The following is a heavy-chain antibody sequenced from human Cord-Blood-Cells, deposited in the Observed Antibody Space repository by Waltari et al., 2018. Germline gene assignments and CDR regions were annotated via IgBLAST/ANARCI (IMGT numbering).Heavy chain of an antibody. D-gene: IGHD1-26*01. CDR3: ARLGGDSGSYYFDY. Sequence: QLQLQESGPGLVKPSETLSLTCTVSGGSISSSSYYWGWTRQPPGKGLEWIGSIYYSGSTYYNPSLKSRVTISVDTSKNQFSLKLSSVTAADTAVYYCARLGGDSGSYYFDYWGQGTLVTVSS. CDR2: IYYSGST. CDR1: GGSISSSSYY. J-gene: IGHJ4*02. V-gene: IGHV4-39*07.